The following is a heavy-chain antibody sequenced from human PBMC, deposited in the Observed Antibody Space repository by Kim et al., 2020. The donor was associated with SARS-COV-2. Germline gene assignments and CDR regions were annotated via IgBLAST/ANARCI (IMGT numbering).Heavy chain of an antibody. CDR2: INRDGSEK. D-gene: IGHD3-16*01. Sequence: GSLRLSCSASGFTFSSYWMSWVRQAPGKGLEWVANINRDGSEKYYVDSVKGRFTISRDNARKSLYLQMNSLGVDDTAIYYCARVWDYWGQGTLVTVSS. J-gene: IGHJ4*02. CDR1: GFTFSSYW. CDR3: ARVWDY. V-gene: IGHV3-7*01.